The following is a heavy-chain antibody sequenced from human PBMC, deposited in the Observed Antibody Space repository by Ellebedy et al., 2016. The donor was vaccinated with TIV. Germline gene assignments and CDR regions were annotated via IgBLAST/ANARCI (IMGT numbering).Heavy chain of an antibody. CDR3: ARVDHNPGHYYYMDV. CDR1: GELLNPYS. CDR2: ISHGGST. V-gene: IGHV4-34*01. Sequence: MPSETLSLTCAVYGELLNPYSWSWIRQPPGKGLEWIGEISHGGSTKYNSSLSSRVTISIDTSKNQFSLRLRSVTAADTGVYYCARVDHNPGHYYYMDVWGRGTTVTVSS. D-gene: IGHD1-14*01. J-gene: IGHJ6*03.